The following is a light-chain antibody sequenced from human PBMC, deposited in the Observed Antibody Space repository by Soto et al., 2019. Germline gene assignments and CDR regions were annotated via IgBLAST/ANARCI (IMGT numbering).Light chain of an antibody. J-gene: IGLJ1*01. CDR1: SSDVGGYNY. CDR3: SSYTSSSLPYV. V-gene: IGLV2-14*01. CDR2: DVS. Sequence: QSVLTQPASASGSPGQSITISCTGTSSDVGGYNYVSWYQQHPGKAPKLMIYDVSNRPSGVSNRFSGSKSGNTASLTISGLQAEDEADYYCSSYTSSSLPYVFGTGTKVTVL.